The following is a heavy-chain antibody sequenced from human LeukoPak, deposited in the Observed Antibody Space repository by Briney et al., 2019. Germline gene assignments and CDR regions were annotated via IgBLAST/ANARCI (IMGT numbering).Heavy chain of an antibody. CDR1: GYSISSGYY. D-gene: IGHD3-16*01. J-gene: IGHJ3*02. Sequence: PSETLSLTCAVSGYSISSGYYWSWIRQPPGKGLEWIGYIYYSGSTYYNPSLKSRVTIAVDTSKNQFSLKLSSVTAADTAVYYCARGGEITSDAFDIWGQGTMVTVSS. V-gene: IGHV4-30-4*08. CDR2: IYYSGST. CDR3: ARGGEITSDAFDI.